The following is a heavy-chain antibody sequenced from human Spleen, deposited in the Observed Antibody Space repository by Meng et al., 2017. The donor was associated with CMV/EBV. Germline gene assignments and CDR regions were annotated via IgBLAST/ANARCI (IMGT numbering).Heavy chain of an antibody. V-gene: IGHV3-30*02. CDR1: GFSFSSFG. CDR2: IWYDGSRE. J-gene: IGHJ5*02. CDR3: ANLGAAARFDP. Sequence: GESLKISCAASGFSFSSFGMHWVRQAPGKGLEWVALIWYDGSREQYADSVKGRFTISRDNSKNTLYLQMNSLRGEDTAVYYCANLGAAARFDPWGQGTLVTVSS. D-gene: IGHD6-13*01.